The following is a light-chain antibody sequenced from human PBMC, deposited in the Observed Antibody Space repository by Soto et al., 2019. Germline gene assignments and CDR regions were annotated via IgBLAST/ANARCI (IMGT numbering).Light chain of an antibody. CDR1: QSVSSN. J-gene: IGKJ4*01. CDR2: VAS. Sequence: EIVMTQSPATLSVSPGERATLSCRASQSVSSNSAWYQQKPGQTPKLLIYVASTRATGIPARFSGSGSGTEFTLTVSNLQSEDFAVYYCQQYNVWPLTFGGGTKVEFK. V-gene: IGKV3-15*01. CDR3: QQYNVWPLT.